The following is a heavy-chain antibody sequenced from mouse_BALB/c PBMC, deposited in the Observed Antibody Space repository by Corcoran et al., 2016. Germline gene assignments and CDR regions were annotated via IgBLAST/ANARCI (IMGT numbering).Heavy chain of an antibody. CDR1: GFNIKDTY. CDR3: ARSSGSIHWYFDV. J-gene: IGHJ1*01. CDR2: IDPANGNT. V-gene: IGHV14-3*02. Sequence: EVQLQQSGAELVKPGASVKLSCTASGFNIKDTYMHWVKQRPEQGLEWIGRIDPANGNTKYDPKFQGKATITADTSSNTAYLQLSSLTSEDTPVYYCARSSGSIHWYFDVWGAGTTVTVSS. D-gene: IGHD1-1*01.